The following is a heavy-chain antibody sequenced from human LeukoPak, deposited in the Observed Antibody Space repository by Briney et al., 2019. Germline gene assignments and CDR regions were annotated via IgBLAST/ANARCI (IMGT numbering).Heavy chain of an antibody. V-gene: IGHV4-59*08. CDR3: ARSSGYQYYFDY. CDR1: GGSISSYY. J-gene: IGHJ4*02. Sequence: SSETLSLTCTVSGGSISSYYWSWIRQPPGQGLEWIGYIYYSGSTHYNASLKSRVTVSVDTSKNQFSLKVRSVTAADTAVYYCARSSGYQYYFDYWGQGTLVTVSS. D-gene: IGHD3-22*01. CDR2: IYYSGST.